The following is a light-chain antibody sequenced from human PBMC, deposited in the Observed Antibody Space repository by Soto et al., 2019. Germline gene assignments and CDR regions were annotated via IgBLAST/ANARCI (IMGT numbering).Light chain of an antibody. CDR1: SSDIGGYNY. V-gene: IGLV2-14*01. CDR3: TSFTSSSTWV. CDR2: EVS. Sequence: QSALTQPASVSGSPGQSITITCTGTSSDIGGYNYVSWYQQHPGKAPKLLIYEVSTRPSGVSNRFSGSKSGYTASLTISELQAEDEADYYCTSFTSSSTWVFGGGTKLTVL. J-gene: IGLJ3*02.